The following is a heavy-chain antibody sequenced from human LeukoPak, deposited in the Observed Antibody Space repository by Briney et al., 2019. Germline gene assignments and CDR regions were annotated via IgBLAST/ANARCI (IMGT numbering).Heavy chain of an antibody. Sequence: PGGSLRLSCAASGFTVSSNYMSWVRQAPGKGLEWVSIIYSGGSTYYADSVKGRFTISRDKSKNTLYPQMNSLRAEDTAVYYCASGYSTSSAGFDPWGQGTLVTVSS. V-gene: IGHV3-66*01. J-gene: IGHJ5*02. D-gene: IGHD6-13*01. CDR1: GFTVSSNY. CDR3: ASGYSTSSAGFDP. CDR2: IYSGGST.